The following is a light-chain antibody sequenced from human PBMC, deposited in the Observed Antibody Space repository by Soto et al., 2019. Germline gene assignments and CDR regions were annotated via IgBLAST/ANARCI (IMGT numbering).Light chain of an antibody. CDR1: QSVTSNY. CDR3: QQYVSSPST. V-gene: IGKV3-20*01. J-gene: IGKJ5*01. Sequence: EIVLTQSPGTLSLSPGERATLSCRASQSVTSNYLAWYQQKPGQAPRLLIHGASSRATGIPDRFSGSGSGTDFTLTISRLEPEDSAVYYCQQYVSSPSTFGQGTRLEIK. CDR2: GAS.